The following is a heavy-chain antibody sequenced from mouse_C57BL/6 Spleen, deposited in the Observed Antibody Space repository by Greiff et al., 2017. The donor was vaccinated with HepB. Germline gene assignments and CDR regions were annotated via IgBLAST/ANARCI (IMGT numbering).Heavy chain of an antibody. CDR1: GYTFTSYW. CDR3: ARGGLRDWFAY. J-gene: IGHJ3*01. Sequence: VQLQQPGAELVMPGASVKLSCKASGYTFTSYWMHWVKQRPGQGLEWIGEIGPSDSYTNYNQKFKGKSTLTVDKSSSTAYMQLSSLTSEDSAVYYCARGGLRDWFAYWGQGTLVTVSA. CDR2: IGPSDSYT. D-gene: IGHD2-4*01. V-gene: IGHV1-69*01.